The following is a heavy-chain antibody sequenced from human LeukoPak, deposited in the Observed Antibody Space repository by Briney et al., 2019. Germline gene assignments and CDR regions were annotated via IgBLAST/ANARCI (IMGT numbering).Heavy chain of an antibody. V-gene: IGHV3-21*01. D-gene: IGHD3-22*01. Sequence: PGGSLRLSCAASGFTFSSYSMNWVRQAPGKGLEWVSSISSSSSYIYYADSVKGRFTISRDNAKNSLYLQMNSLRAEDTAVYYCARGARHIDSSGYPDYWGQGTLVTVSS. CDR2: ISSSSSYI. J-gene: IGHJ4*02. CDR3: ARGARHIDSSGYPDY. CDR1: GFTFSSYS.